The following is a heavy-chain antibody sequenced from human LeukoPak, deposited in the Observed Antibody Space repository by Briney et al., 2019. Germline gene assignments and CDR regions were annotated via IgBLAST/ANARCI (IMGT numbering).Heavy chain of an antibody. J-gene: IGHJ2*01. D-gene: IGHD4-17*01. CDR2: ISETSSFM. Sequence: PGGSLRLSCAASGFTSSSYSMNWVRQAPGKGLEWISYISETSSFMYYADSVKGRFTISRDNSKNSLYLQMNSLRAEDTAVYYCAKDERGPVGNGDYHWYFDLWGRGTLVTVSS. CDR1: GFTSSSYS. CDR3: AKDERGPVGNGDYHWYFDL. V-gene: IGHV3-48*01.